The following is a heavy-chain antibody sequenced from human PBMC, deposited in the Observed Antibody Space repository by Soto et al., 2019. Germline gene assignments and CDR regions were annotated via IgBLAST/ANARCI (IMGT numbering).Heavy chain of an antibody. CDR2: IYSGGST. V-gene: IGHV3-66*01. CDR1: GFTVSSSY. D-gene: IGHD6-13*01. J-gene: IGHJ4*02. Sequence: EVQLVESGGGLVQPGGSLRLSCAASGFTVSSSYMSWVRQAPGKGLEWVSVIYSGGSTYYADSVKGRFTISRDNSKNTLYLQMNSLRAEDTAVYYCARDVAAAGNDYWGQGTRVTVSS. CDR3: ARDVAAAGNDY.